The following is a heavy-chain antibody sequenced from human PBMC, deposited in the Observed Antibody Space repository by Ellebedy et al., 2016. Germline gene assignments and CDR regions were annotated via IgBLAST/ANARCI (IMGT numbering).Heavy chain of an antibody. CDR1: GGSISSYY. Sequence: SETLSLXXTVSGGSISSYYWTWIRQPAGKGLEWIGRIYTGGSTIYNPSLKSRVTMSVDTSKNQFFLKVNSVTAADTAVYYCAREWQLPGNYFDYWGQGTLVTVSS. CDR3: AREWQLPGNYFDY. V-gene: IGHV4-4*07. D-gene: IGHD1-7*01. CDR2: IYTGGST. J-gene: IGHJ4*02.